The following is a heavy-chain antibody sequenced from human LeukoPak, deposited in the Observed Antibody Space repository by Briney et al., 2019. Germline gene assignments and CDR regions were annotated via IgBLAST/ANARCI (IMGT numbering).Heavy chain of an antibody. CDR3: ARDGVPAAIFDP. CDR2: IYYSGST. Sequence: SETLSLTCTVSGGSISSSSYYWGWIRQPPGKGLEWIGSIYYSGSTYYNPSLKSRVTISVDTSKNQFSLKLSSVTAADTAVYYCARDGVPAAIFDPWGQGTLVTVSS. CDR1: GGSISSSSYY. J-gene: IGHJ5*02. D-gene: IGHD2-2*01. V-gene: IGHV4-39*07.